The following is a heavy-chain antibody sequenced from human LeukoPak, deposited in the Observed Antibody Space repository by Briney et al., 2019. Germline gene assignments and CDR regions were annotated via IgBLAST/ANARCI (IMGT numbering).Heavy chain of an antibody. CDR3: ARDRRGVDYYYGMDV. Sequence: SETLSLTRTVSGGSISSGGYYWSWIRQHPGKGLEWIGYIYYSGSTYYNPSLKSRLTISVDTSKNRFSLKLSSVIAADTAVYYCARDRRGVDYYYGMDVWGKGTTVTVSS. CDR2: IYYSGST. J-gene: IGHJ6*04. V-gene: IGHV4-31*03. CDR1: GGSISSGGYY. D-gene: IGHD2-21*01.